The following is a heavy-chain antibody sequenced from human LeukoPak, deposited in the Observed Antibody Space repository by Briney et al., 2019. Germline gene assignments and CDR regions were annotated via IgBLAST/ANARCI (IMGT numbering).Heavy chain of an antibody. CDR3: AAGKLLWFGELLSGTFDY. CDR2: IIPIFGTA. CDR1: GGTFSSYA. J-gene: IGHJ4*02. D-gene: IGHD3-10*01. Sequence: GSSVKVSCKASGGTFSSYAISWVRQAPGQGLEWMGGIIPIFGTANYAQKFQGRVTITTDESTSTAYMALSSLRSEDMAVYYCAAGKLLWFGELLSGTFDYWGQGTLVTVSS. V-gene: IGHV1-69*05.